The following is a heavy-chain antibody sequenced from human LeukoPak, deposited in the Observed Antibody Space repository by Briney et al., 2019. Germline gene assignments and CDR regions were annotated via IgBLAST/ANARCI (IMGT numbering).Heavy chain of an antibody. CDR2: INHSGNT. D-gene: IGHD6-19*01. CDR1: GGSFSGYY. V-gene: IGHV4-34*01. CDR3: ARSRIAVAGNGGVDY. Sequence: SETLSLTCAVYGGSFSGYYWSWIRQPPGKGLEWIGEINHSGNTNYNPSLKSRVTISVDTSKNQFSLKLSSVTAADTAVYYCARSRIAVAGNGGVDYWGQGTLVTVSS. J-gene: IGHJ4*02.